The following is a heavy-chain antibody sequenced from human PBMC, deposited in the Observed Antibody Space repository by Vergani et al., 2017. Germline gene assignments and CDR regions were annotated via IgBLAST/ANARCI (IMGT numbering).Heavy chain of an antibody. CDR3: SKHFRGWGIDY. V-gene: IGHV3-30*02. Sequence: QVQLVESGGGVVQRGGSLRLSCATSGFTLSNYDMPWIRQGPGKGLEFVAFIQFDGSNQYYADSVKGRFTLSRDFSKNTLYLQMNSLRTDDTATYYCSKHFRGWGIDYWCQGTQVIVSS. CDR1: GFTLSNYD. CDR2: IQFDGSNQ. J-gene: IGHJ4*02. D-gene: IGHD3-16*01.